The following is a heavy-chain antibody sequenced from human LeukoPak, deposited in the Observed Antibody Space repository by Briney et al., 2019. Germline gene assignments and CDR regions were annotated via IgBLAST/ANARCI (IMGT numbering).Heavy chain of an antibody. CDR1: GYTFTGYY. CDR2: INPNSGGT. V-gene: IGHV1-2*02. CDR3: ARDEGIAVAAYYFDY. D-gene: IGHD6-19*01. Sequence: GASVKVSCKASGYTFTGYYMHWLRQAPGQGLEWMGWINPNSGGTSYAQKFQGRVTMTRDTSTSTVYMELSSLRSEDTAVYYCARDEGIAVAAYYFDYWGQGTLVTVSS. J-gene: IGHJ4*02.